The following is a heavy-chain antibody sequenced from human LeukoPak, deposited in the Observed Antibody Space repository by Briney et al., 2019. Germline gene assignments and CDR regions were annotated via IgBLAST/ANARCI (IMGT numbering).Heavy chain of an antibody. J-gene: IGHJ4*02. CDR2: INTDGSST. V-gene: IGHV3-74*01. CDR3: ARETRHNVWGSYRYYIDY. Sequence: PGGSLRLSCAASGFTFSSYWMHWVRQAPGKGLVWVSGINTDGSSTSYADSVKGRFTISRDNAKNTLYLQMNSLRAEDTAVYYCARETRHNVWGSYRYYIDYWGQGTLVTASS. D-gene: IGHD3-16*02. CDR1: GFTFSSYW.